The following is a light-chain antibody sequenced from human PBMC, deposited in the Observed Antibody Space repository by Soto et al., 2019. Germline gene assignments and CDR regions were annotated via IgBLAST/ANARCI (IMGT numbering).Light chain of an antibody. V-gene: IGKV3-15*01. CDR3: QQYNNWPPIT. J-gene: IGKJ5*01. CDR1: QSVSSN. Sequence: EILMTPSRPSLSVSPVERATRSCGASQSVSSNLAWYQQKPGQAPRLLIYGASTRATGIPARFSGSGSGTEFTLTISSLQSEDFAVYYCQQYNNWPPITFGQGTRLEIK. CDR2: GAS.